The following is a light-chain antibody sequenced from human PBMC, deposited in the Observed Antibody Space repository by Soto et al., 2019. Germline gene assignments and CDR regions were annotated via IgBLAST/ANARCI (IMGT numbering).Light chain of an antibody. V-gene: IGKV1-39*01. CDR2: AAS. CDR3: QQSYRTPT. Sequence: DIRMPQSPSSLSASVGDRVTITCRASQSISNYLNWYQQKPGQAPKPLIYAASSLQSGVPARFSAIGSGKDFTLIISSLQPDDSATYYCQQSYRTPTFGQGTRLGI. CDR1: QSISNY. J-gene: IGKJ5*01.